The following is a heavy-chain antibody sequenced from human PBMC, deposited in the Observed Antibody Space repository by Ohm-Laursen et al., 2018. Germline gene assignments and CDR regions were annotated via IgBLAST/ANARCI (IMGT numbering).Heavy chain of an antibody. CDR3: AHRRGSGYSLDY. CDR2: IYWDDDK. Sequence: TQTLPLTGTFSGFSLSTSGVGVGWIRQPPGKALEWLALIYWDDDKRYSPSLKSRLTITKDTSKNQVVLTMTNMDPVDTAAYYCAHRRGSGYSLDYWGQGTLVTVSS. D-gene: IGHD3-22*01. J-gene: IGHJ4*02. V-gene: IGHV2-5*02. CDR1: GFSLSTSGVG.